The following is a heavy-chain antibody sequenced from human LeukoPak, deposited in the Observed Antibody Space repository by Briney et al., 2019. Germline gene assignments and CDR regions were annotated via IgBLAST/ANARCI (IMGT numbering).Heavy chain of an antibody. Sequence: GGSLRLSCAASGFTFSSYGMHWVRQAPGKGLEGGAVIWYDGSNKYYADSVKGRFTISRDNSKNTLYLQMNSLRAEDTAVYYCARGLYDSSGYYYFPHYWGQGTLVTVSS. CDR2: IWYDGSNK. D-gene: IGHD3-22*01. V-gene: IGHV3-33*01. J-gene: IGHJ4*02. CDR3: ARGLYDSSGYYYFPHY. CDR1: GFTFSSYG.